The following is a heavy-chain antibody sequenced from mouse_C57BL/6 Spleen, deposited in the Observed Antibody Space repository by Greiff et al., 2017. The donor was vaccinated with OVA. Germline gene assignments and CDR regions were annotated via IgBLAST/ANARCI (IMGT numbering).Heavy chain of an antibody. CDR3: ARDYYGSSFRYAMDY. V-gene: IGHV1-82*01. Sequence: QVQLKQSGPELVKPGASVKISCKASGYAFSSSWMNWVKQRPGKGLEWIGRIYPGDGDTNYNGKFKGKATLTADKSSSTAYMQLSSLTSEDSAVYFCARDYYGSSFRYAMDYWGQGTSVTVSS. D-gene: IGHD1-1*01. J-gene: IGHJ4*01. CDR2: IYPGDGDT. CDR1: GYAFSSSW.